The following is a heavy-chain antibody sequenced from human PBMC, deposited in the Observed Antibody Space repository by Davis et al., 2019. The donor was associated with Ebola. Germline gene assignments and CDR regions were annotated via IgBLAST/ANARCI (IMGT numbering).Heavy chain of an antibody. J-gene: IGHJ5*02. Sequence: PGGSLRLSCTGSGYSFTSYWIGWVRQMPGKGLEWMGIIYPGDSDTRYSPSFQGQVTISADKSISTAYLQWSSLKASDTAMYYCARHGVAAASQIDPWGQGTLVTVSS. CDR2: IYPGDSDT. CDR1: GYSFTSYW. CDR3: ARHGVAAASQIDP. D-gene: IGHD6-13*01. V-gene: IGHV5-51*01.